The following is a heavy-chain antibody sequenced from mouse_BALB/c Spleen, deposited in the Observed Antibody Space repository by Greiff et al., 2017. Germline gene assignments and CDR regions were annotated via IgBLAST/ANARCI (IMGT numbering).Heavy chain of an antibody. CDR3: GRGYYYGSSSYAMDY. D-gene: IGHD1-1*01. J-gene: IGHJ4*01. CDR1: GYSFTGYF. V-gene: IGHV1-37*01. Sequence: EVKLMESGPELVKPGASVKISCKASGYSFTGYFMNWVKQSHGKSLEWIGRINPYNGDTFYNQKFKGKATLTVDKSSSTSHMELLSLTSEDSAVYYCGRGYYYGSSSYAMDYWGQGTSVTVSS. CDR2: INPYNGDT.